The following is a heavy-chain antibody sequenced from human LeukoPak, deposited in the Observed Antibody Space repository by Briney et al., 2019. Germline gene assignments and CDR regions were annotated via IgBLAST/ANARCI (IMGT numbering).Heavy chain of an antibody. D-gene: IGHD6-13*01. Sequence: SETLSLTCTVSGGSISSYYWSWIRQPAGKGLEWIGRIYASGSTNYNPSLKSRVTMSVDTSKNQFSLKLSSVTAADTAVYYCARVEAATWAFDIWGQGTMVTVSS. J-gene: IGHJ3*02. CDR1: GGSISSYY. V-gene: IGHV4-4*07. CDR2: IYASGST. CDR3: ARVEAATWAFDI.